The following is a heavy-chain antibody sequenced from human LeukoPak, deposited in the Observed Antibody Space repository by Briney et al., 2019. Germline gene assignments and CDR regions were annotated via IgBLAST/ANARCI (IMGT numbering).Heavy chain of an antibody. V-gene: IGHV1-18*01. D-gene: IGHD3-10*01. J-gene: IGHJ4*02. CDR3: ATDRGYYGSGSFGY. CDR2: ISAYNGNT. Sequence: GASVKVSCKASGYTFTSYGISWVRQAPGQGLEWMGWISAYNGNTNYAQKLQGRVTMTTDTSTDTAYMELSSLRSEDTAVYYCATDRGYYGSGSFGYWGQGTLVTVSS. CDR1: GYTFTSYG.